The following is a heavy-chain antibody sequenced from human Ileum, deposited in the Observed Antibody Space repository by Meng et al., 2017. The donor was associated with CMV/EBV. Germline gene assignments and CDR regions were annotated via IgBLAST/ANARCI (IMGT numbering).Heavy chain of an antibody. J-gene: IGHJ6*02. CDR1: YTFTDYY. D-gene: IGHD2/OR15-2a*01. CDR2: INPNSGGT. CDR3: ARDRRPVSETYYYDMDV. V-gene: IGHV1-2*02. Sequence: YTFTDYYMYWVRQAPGRGLEWMGWINPNSGGTNFAKKFQGRVTMTRDTSISTAYMELSRLTSGDTAVYYCARDRRPVSETYYYDMDVWGQGTTVTVSS.